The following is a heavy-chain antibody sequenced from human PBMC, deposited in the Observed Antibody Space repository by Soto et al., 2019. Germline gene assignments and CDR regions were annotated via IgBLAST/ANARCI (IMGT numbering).Heavy chain of an antibody. CDR3: ARDVRGYSRAFDY. D-gene: IGHD5-18*01. Sequence: SETLSLTCTVSGDSVSGDSYYWSWLRQPPGKGLEWIGYISSSGSTKYHPSLKSRVTISRDTSSNQFSLELTSVTAADTAIYYCARDVRGYSRAFDYWGQGTLVTVSS. CDR1: GDSVSGDSYY. J-gene: IGHJ4*02. CDR2: ISSSGST. V-gene: IGHV4-61*01.